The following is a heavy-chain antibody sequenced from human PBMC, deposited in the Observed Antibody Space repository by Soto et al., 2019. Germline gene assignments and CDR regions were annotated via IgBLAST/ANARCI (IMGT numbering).Heavy chain of an antibody. CDR3: AKHLYSSGWYFDY. V-gene: IGHV3-23*01. J-gene: IGHJ4*02. CDR2: ISGSGGST. D-gene: IGHD6-19*01. CDR1: GFTFRSYA. Sequence: GGSLRLSCAASGFTFRSYAMSWVRQAPGKGLEWVSAISGSGGSTYYADSVKGRFTISRDNSKNTLYLQMNSLRAEDTAVYYCAKHLYSSGWYFDYWGQGTLVTVSS.